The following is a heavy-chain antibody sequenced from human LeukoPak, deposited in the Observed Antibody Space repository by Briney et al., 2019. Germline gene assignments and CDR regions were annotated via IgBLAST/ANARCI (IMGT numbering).Heavy chain of an antibody. CDR1: GGSISSGDYY. Sequence: SQTLSPTCTVSGGSISSGDYYWSWIRQPPGKGLEWIGYIYYSGSTYYNPSLKSRVTISVDTSKNQFSLKLSSVTAADTAVYYCARATYFDWLSIDYWGQGTLVTVSS. V-gene: IGHV4-30-4*01. CDR3: ARATYFDWLSIDY. J-gene: IGHJ4*02. CDR2: IYYSGST. D-gene: IGHD3-9*01.